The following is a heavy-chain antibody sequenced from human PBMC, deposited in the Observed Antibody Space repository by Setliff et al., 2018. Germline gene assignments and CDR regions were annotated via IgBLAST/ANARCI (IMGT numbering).Heavy chain of an antibody. CDR3: VREGLSFGPGCCPNWLDP. J-gene: IGHJ5*02. CDR1: GYTFTDHY. CDR2: INPNNGGT. Sequence: EASVKVSCKASGYTFTDHYLYWVRQAPGQGLECMGRINPNNGGTNYAQKFQGRVTLTRDTSITTVYMELSTLTSDDTAVYYCVREGLSFGPGCCPNWLDPWGQGTLVTVSS. D-gene: IGHD3-16*01. V-gene: IGHV1-2*06.